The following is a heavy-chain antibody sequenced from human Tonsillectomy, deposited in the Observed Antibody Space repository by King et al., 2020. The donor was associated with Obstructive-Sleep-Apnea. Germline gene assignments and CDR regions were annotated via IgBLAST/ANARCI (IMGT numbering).Heavy chain of an antibody. Sequence: QLQESGPGLVKPSETLSLTCTVSGGSISDYYWSWIRQPPGKGLEWIGFIYYSGSTEYNPSLKSRVTISLDTSKNQFSLKVRSGTAADTAVYYCATTLREVNSYFDLWGRGTLVTVSS. D-gene: IGHD1-1*01. CDR1: GGSISDYY. CDR3: ATTLREVNSYFDL. V-gene: IGHV4-59*01. CDR2: IYYSGST. J-gene: IGHJ2*01.